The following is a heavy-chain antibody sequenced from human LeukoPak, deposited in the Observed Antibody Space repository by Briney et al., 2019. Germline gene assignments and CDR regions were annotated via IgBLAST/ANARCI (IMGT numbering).Heavy chain of an antibody. CDR2: ISGSGGST. CDR1: GFTFSSYA. J-gene: IGHJ6*02. V-gene: IGHV3-23*01. D-gene: IGHD6-13*01. Sequence: TGGSLRLSCAASGFTFSSYAMSWVRQAPGKGLEWVSAISGSGGSTYYADSVKGRFTISRDNSKNTLYLQMNSLRAEDTAVYYCAKDGGSSWSRYYYYGMDVWGQGTTVTASS. CDR3: AKDGGSSWSRYYYYGMDV.